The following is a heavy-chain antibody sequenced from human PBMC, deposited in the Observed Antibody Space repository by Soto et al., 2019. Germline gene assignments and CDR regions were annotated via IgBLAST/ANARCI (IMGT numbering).Heavy chain of an antibody. Sequence: PSETLSLTCAVSGYSISSGYYWGWIRQPPGKGLEWIGSIYHSGSTYYNPSLKSRVTISVDTSKNQFSLKLSSVTAADTAVYYCARDYGGSGSIHYYSYGMDVWGQGTTVTV. CDR2: IYHSGST. V-gene: IGHV4-38-2*02. CDR1: GYSISSGYY. CDR3: ARDYGGSGSIHYYSYGMDV. D-gene: IGHD3-10*01. J-gene: IGHJ6*02.